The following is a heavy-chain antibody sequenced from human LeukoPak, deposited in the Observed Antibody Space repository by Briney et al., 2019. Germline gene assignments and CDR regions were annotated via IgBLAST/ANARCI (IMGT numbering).Heavy chain of an antibody. D-gene: IGHD5-12*01. V-gene: IGHV3-23*01. CDR3: AKVISGYSADDWFRGYYFDY. Sequence: PGGSLRPSCAASGFTFGIYAVGWVRQAPGRGLEWVSVISGNSDSTHYADSVKGRFTISRDNSKNTLYLQMNSLRAEDTAIYYCAKVISGYSADDWFRGYYFDYWGQGTLVTVSP. J-gene: IGHJ4*02. CDR1: GFTFGIYA. CDR2: ISGNSDST.